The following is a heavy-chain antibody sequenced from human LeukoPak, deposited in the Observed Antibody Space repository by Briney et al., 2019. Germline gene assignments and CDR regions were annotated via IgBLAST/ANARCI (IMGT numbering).Heavy chain of an antibody. CDR2: ISGSGGST. D-gene: IGHD3-10*01. CDR1: GVTFSSDA. Sequence: GGSLRLSCAASGVTFSSDAMSSVRQAPGKGLEWVSAISGSGGSTSYADSVKGRFTISRDNSKNTLYLQMNSLRAEDTAVYYCAKSGDSGSYYGGYYYYGMDVWGQGTTVTVSS. CDR3: AKSGDSGSYYGGYYYYGMDV. V-gene: IGHV3-23*01. J-gene: IGHJ6*02.